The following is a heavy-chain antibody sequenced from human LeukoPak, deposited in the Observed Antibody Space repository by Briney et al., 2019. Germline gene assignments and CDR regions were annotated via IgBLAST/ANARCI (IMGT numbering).Heavy chain of an antibody. D-gene: IGHD3-3*01. J-gene: IGHJ3*01. Sequence: ASVKVSCKASGYTFTSYIISWVRQAPGQGLEWMGWINAYNGNTDYAQRVQGRVTMTTDTSTSTAYMELRSLRSDDTAVYYCARGTFLEWLSPWGQGTMVTVSS. CDR2: INAYNGNT. V-gene: IGHV1-18*01. CDR3: ARGTFLEWLSP. CDR1: GYTFTSYI.